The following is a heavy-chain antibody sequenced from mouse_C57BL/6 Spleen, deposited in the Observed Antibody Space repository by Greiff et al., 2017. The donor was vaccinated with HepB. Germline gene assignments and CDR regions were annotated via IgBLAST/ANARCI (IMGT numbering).Heavy chain of an antibody. CDR3: ARYWGYFDY. CDR2: IYPGDGDT. J-gene: IGHJ2*01. Sequence: QVQLQQSGPELVKPGASVKISCKASGYAFSSSWMNWVKQRPGKGLEWIGRIYPGDGDTNYNGKFKGKATLTADKSSSTAYMQLSSLTSEDSAVYFCARYWGYFDYWGQGTTLTVSS. D-gene: IGHD4-1*01. CDR1: GYAFSSSW. V-gene: IGHV1-82*01.